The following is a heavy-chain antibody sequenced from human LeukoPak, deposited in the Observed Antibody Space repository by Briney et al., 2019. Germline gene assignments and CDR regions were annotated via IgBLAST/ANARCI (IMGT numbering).Heavy chain of an antibody. Sequence: GGSLRLSCAASGFTFSSYAMGWVRQAPGKGLEWVSAVSGGGGSTYYADSVKGRFTISRDNSKNTLYLQTNSLRAEDTAVYYCAKVVNSGGFYYFDYWGQGTLVTVSS. D-gene: IGHD1-26*01. CDR1: GFTFSSYA. CDR3: AKVVNSGGFYYFDY. J-gene: IGHJ4*02. V-gene: IGHV3-23*01. CDR2: VSGGGGST.